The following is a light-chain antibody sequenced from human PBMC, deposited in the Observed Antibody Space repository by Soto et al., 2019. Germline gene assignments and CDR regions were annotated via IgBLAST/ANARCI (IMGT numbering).Light chain of an antibody. Sequence: DIVLTQSPGTLSWSPGERATLCCGASQSVSSKYLAWYQQKPGQPPRVLIYGTSIRATGIPERFSGGGSGTDFTLTITRLESEDFAVYYCQQYGSSLFTFGPGTKVDFK. J-gene: IGKJ3*01. CDR3: QQYGSSLFT. V-gene: IGKV3-20*01. CDR1: QSVSSKY. CDR2: GTS.